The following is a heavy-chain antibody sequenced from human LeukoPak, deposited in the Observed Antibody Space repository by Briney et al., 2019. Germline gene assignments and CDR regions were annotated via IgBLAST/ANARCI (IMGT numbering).Heavy chain of an antibody. CDR1: GFTFSRHG. J-gene: IGHJ4*02. Sequence: PGGSLRLSCVASGFTFSRHGMNWVRQAPGKGLEWVSGISPSGDIKYYVDSVKGRFTVSRDNSKNTLYLQMNSLRAEDTAVYYCARVVQYSSGYYFDYWGQGTLVTVSS. CDR2: ISPSGDIK. D-gene: IGHD3-22*01. V-gene: IGHV3-23*01. CDR3: ARVVQYSSGYYFDY.